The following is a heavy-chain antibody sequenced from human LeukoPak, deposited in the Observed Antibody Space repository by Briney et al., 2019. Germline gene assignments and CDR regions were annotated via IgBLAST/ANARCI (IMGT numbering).Heavy chain of an antibody. J-gene: IGHJ6*03. CDR3: ARDTRGYYYDSSGYFYYDYYMDV. V-gene: IGHV3-7*01. D-gene: IGHD3-22*01. CDR1: GFTFSGYW. CDR2: IKQDESEK. Sequence: GGSLRLSCAASGFTFSGYWMSWVRQAPGKGLEWVANIKQDESEKYYVDSVKGRFIISRDNAKNSLYLQMNSLRAEDTAVYYCARDTRGYYYDSSGYFYYDYYMDVWGKGTTVTVSS.